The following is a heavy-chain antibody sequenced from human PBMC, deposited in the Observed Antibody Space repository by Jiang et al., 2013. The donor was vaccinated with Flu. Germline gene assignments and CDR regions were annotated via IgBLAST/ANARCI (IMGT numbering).Heavy chain of an antibody. D-gene: IGHD2-21*01. V-gene: IGHV3-23*01. J-gene: IGHJ6*02. Sequence: QLLESGGGLVQPGGSLRLSCAASGFTFSSYAMSWVRQAPGKGLEWVSAISGSGGSTYYADSVKGRFTISRDNSKNTLYLQMNSLRAEDTAVYYCAKVAVALYYYYYGMDVWGQGTTVTVSS. CDR1: GFTFSSYA. CDR3: AKVAVALYYYYYGMDV. CDR2: ISGSGGST.